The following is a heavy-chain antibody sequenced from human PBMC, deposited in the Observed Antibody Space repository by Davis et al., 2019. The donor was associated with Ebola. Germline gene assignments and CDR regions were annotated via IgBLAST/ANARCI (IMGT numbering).Heavy chain of an antibody. CDR3: AREHGDYGGYFDY. J-gene: IGHJ4*02. V-gene: IGHV1-18*01. Sequence: ASVKVSCKASGYTFTSYGISWVRQTPGQGLEWMGWIHTYNGYTNTAQKFRGRVTMTTDTSTSTAYMELRSLRSDDTAVYYCAREHGDYGGYFDYWGQGSLVTVSS. D-gene: IGHD4-17*01. CDR2: IHTYNGYT. CDR1: GYTFTSYG.